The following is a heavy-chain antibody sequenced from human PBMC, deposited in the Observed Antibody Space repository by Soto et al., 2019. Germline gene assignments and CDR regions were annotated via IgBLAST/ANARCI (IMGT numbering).Heavy chain of an antibody. Sequence: GGSLRLSCAASGFTFSSYAMSWVRQAPGKGLEWVSAISGSGGSTYYADSVKGRFTISRDNSKNTLYLQMNSLRAEDTAVYYCATWNTLQGEYYYYYGMDVWGQGTTVTVSS. CDR3: ATWNTLQGEYYYYYGMDV. J-gene: IGHJ6*02. D-gene: IGHD1-1*01. V-gene: IGHV3-23*01. CDR1: GFTFSSYA. CDR2: ISGSGGST.